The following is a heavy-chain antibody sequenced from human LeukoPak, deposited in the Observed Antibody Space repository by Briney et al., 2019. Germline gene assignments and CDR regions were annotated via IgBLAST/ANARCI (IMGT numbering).Heavy chain of an antibody. Sequence: SVKVSCKASGGTFSSYAISWVRQAPGQGLEWMGGIIPIFGTANYAQKFQGRVTITADESTSTAYMELSSLRSKDTAVYYCARGSTVTTGAFDIWGQGTMVTVSS. CDR1: GGTFSSYA. CDR2: IIPIFGTA. V-gene: IGHV1-69*13. D-gene: IGHD4-17*01. CDR3: ARGSTVTTGAFDI. J-gene: IGHJ3*02.